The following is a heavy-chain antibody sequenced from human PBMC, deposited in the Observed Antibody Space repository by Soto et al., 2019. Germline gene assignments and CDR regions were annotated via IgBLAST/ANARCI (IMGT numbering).Heavy chain of an antibody. CDR2: INPNSGGT. Sequence: QVQLVQSGAEVKKPGASVKVSCKASGYTFTGYYMHWVRQAPGHGLEWMGWINPNSGGTNYAQKVQGRVTMHRDTSISRAYMELSRLRSDDTAVYYCARGRVPAAISAGDYWGQGTLVTVSS. V-gene: IGHV1-2*02. CDR3: ARGRVPAAISAGDY. CDR1: GYTFTGYY. J-gene: IGHJ4*02. D-gene: IGHD2-2*02.